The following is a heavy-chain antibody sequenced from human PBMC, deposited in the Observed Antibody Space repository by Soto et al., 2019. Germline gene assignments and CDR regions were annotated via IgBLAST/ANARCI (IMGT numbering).Heavy chain of an antibody. CDR1: GFTFTSYW. J-gene: IGHJ5*02. V-gene: IGHV3-74*01. Sequence: PGGSLRLSCAASGFTFTSYWMHWVRQAPGKGLVWVSRINSDGSSTSYADSVKGRFTISRDNAKNTLYLQMNSLRAEDTAVYYCARATHATYYDFWSGYYVGPNWFDPWGQGTLVTVSS. D-gene: IGHD3-3*01. CDR2: INSDGSST. CDR3: ARATHATYYDFWSGYYVGPNWFDP.